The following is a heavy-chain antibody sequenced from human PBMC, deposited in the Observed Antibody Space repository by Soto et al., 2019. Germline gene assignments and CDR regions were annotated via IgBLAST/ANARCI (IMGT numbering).Heavy chain of an antibody. CDR2: ISGTGGTT. J-gene: IGHJ4*02. D-gene: IGHD6-25*01. V-gene: IGHV3-23*01. CDR1: GFTFSSYA. Sequence: GGSLRLSCAASGFTFSSYAMSWVRQAPGKGLEWVSAISGTGGTTYYADFVKGRFTISRDNSRNTLHLQMNSLRAEDTAIYYCAKFFVETGGSSGWPWSFHFWGQGTLVTVSS. CDR3: AKFFVETGGSSGWPWSFHF.